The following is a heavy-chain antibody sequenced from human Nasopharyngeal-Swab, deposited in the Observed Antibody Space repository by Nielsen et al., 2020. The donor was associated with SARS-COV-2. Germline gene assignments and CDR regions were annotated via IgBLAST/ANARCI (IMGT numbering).Heavy chain of an antibody. J-gene: IGHJ4*02. CDR1: GGSIKSYH. Sequence: SETLSLTCSVSGGSIKSYHWLWIRQPPGQGLEWIGYISDSGRTNYNPSLKSRVSMSVDTSKNQFSLSLTSVTAADTAMYFCARADWNLGAYLDYWGRGAPVTVSS. D-gene: IGHD1-1*01. V-gene: IGHV4-59*12. CDR2: ISDSGRT. CDR3: ARADWNLGAYLDY.